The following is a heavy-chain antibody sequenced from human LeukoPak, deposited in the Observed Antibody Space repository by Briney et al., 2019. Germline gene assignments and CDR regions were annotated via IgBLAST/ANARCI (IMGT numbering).Heavy chain of an antibody. J-gene: IGHJ6*02. CDR3: ARVPPAGYYGMDV. Sequence: ASVKVSCKASGYTFTGYHMHWVRQAPGQGLEWMGIINPSGGSTSYAQKFQGRVTMTRDTSTSTVYMELSSLRSEDTAVYYCARVPPAGYYGMDVWGQGTTVTVSS. V-gene: IGHV1-46*01. CDR2: INPSGGST. CDR1: GYTFTGYH. D-gene: IGHD2-2*01.